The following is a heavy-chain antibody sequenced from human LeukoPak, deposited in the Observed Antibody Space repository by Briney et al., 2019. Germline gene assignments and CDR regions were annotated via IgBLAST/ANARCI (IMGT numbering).Heavy chain of an antibody. CDR2: IIPIFGTA. V-gene: IGHV1-69*13. D-gene: IGHD2-21*02. CDR1: GGTFSSYA. CDR3: ARDRTDCGGDCYRAFDI. J-gene: IGHJ3*02. Sequence: SVKVSCKASGGTFSSYAISWVRQAPGQGLEWMGGIIPIFGTANYAQKFQGRVTITADESTSTAYMELSSLRSEDTAVYYCARDRTDCGGDCYRAFDIWGQGTMVTVSS.